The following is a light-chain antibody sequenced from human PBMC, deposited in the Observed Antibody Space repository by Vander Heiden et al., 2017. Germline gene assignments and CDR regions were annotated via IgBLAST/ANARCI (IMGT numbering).Light chain of an antibody. CDR3: GTWDSSLSADV. V-gene: IGLV1-51*01. Sequence: SVLTLPPSVSAAPGYKGTTSSTGSSSNIRHYYVSWYHQHPGTAPKLLIYDNDKRPSGIPDRFSGSKSGTTATLGITGLQTGDEADYYCGTWDSSLSADVFGTGTKVTVL. J-gene: IGLJ1*01. CDR2: DND. CDR1: SSNIRHYY.